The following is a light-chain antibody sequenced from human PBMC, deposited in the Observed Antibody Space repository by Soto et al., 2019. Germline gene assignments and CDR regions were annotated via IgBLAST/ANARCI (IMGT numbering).Light chain of an antibody. J-gene: IGLJ2*01. CDR1: GSDVGGYNY. CDR2: DVS. CDR3: CSYAGSYPVV. Sequence: QSALTQPRSVSGSPGQSVTISCTGTGSDVGGYNYVSWYQQHPGKAPKLMIFDVSKRPSGVPDLFSGSKSGNTASLTIAGLQAEDEADYYCCSYAGSYPVVFGGGTKLNV. V-gene: IGLV2-11*01.